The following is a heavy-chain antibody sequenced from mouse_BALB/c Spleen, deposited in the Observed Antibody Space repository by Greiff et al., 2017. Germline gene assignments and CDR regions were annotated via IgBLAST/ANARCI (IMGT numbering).Heavy chain of an antibody. CDR2: IYTGDGST. J-gene: IGHJ4*01. V-gene: IGHV1S56*01. Sequence: VQLQQSGRGLVKPGALVKISCKASGYTFTSYDINWVKQRPGKGLEWIGWIYTGDGSTKYNEKFKGKATLTADKSSSTAYMQLSSLTSEDSAVYFCARDYGSRGAYYAMDYWGQGTSVTVSS. CDR1: GYTFTSYD. D-gene: IGHD1-1*01. CDR3: ARDYGSRGAYYAMDY.